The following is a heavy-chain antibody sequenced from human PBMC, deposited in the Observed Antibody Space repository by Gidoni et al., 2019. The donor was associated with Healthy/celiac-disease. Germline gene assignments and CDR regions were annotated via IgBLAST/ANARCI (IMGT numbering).Heavy chain of an antibody. J-gene: IGHJ4*02. Sequence: QVQLVQSGPEVTKPGASGKVPCKASGYPFTSYDINWVRQATGQGLELMGWMNPNSGNTGYAQKFQGRVTMTRNTSISTAYMELSSLRSEDTAVYYCARSITMVRGGLGYWGQGTLVTVSS. CDR3: ARSITMVRGGLGY. D-gene: IGHD3-10*01. CDR1: GYPFTSYD. V-gene: IGHV1-8*01. CDR2: MNPNSGNT.